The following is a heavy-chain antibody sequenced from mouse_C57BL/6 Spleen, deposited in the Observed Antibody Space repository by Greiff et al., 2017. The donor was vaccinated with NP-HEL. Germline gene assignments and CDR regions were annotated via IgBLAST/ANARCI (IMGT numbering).Heavy chain of an antibody. Sequence: EVKLVESGGGLVKPGGSLKLSCAASGFTFSSYAMSWVRQTPEKRLEWVATISDGGSYTYYPDNVKGRFTISRDNAKNNLYLQTNHLKSEDTAMYYCAREATGTYYAMDYWGQGTSVTVSS. D-gene: IGHD4-1*02. CDR3: AREATGTYYAMDY. V-gene: IGHV5-4*01. CDR2: ISDGGSYT. J-gene: IGHJ4*01. CDR1: GFTFSSYA.